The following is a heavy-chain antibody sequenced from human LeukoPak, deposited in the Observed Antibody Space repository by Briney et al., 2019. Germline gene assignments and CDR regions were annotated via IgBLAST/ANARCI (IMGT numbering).Heavy chain of an antibody. CDR3: AKDRRSYGGTSLDS. CDR2: ISDST. D-gene: IGHD1/OR15-1a*01. Sequence: PGGSLRLSCAASGFSFSNYGMSWVRQAPGEGLEWVSAISDSTWYADSVKGRFTISRDSSQNTVYLQMNSLRAEDTAVYYCAKDRRSYGGTSLDSWGQGTLVTVSS. CDR1: GFSFSNYG. V-gene: IGHV3-23*01. J-gene: IGHJ5*01.